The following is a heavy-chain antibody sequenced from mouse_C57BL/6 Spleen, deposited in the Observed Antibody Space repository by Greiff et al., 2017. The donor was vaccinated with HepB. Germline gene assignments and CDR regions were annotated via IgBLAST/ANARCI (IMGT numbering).Heavy chain of an antibody. V-gene: IGHV5-4*01. Sequence: EVQLVESGGGLVKPGGSLKLSCAASGFTFSSYAMSWVRQTPEKRLEWVATISDGGSYTYYPDNVKGRFTISRDNAKNSLYLQMSHLKSEDTAMYYCARDQLGRYFDVWGTGTTVTVSS. D-gene: IGHD4-1*02. CDR2: ISDGGSYT. CDR1: GFTFSSYA. J-gene: IGHJ1*03. CDR3: ARDQLGRYFDV.